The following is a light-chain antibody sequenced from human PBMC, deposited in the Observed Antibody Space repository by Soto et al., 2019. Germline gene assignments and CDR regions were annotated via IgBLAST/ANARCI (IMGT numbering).Light chain of an antibody. J-gene: IGLJ1*01. CDR3: AAWDDSLNGHV. V-gene: IGLV1-44*01. CDR2: TTN. Sequence: QPVLTQPHSASVTPGQRVTISCSGSSSNIGTSSVHWFQQLPGTAPKLLISTTNQRPSGVPERFSGSKSGTSASLAISGLQSEDEADYYCAAWDDSLNGHVFGTGTKVTVL. CDR1: SSNIGTSS.